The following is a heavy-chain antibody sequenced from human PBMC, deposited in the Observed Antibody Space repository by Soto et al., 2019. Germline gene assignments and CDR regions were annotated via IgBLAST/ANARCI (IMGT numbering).Heavy chain of an antibody. Sequence: EVHLVESGGGLVKPGGSLRLSCAVSGFTFSSCTMNWVGQAPGKGLEWVSSISPISGHIYYADSVRGRFTISRDNAKNTLFLQMNSLRGEDTAVYYCSGCSGGACHKNYGMDVWGQGTTVTVSS. CDR3: SGCSGGACHKNYGMDV. CDR1: GFTFSSCT. D-gene: IGHD2-15*01. J-gene: IGHJ6*02. V-gene: IGHV3-21*06. CDR2: ISPISGHI.